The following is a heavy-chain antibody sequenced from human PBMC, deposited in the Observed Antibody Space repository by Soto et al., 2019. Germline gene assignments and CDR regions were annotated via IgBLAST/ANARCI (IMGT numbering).Heavy chain of an antibody. D-gene: IGHD4-17*01. J-gene: IGHJ4*02. V-gene: IGHV3-23*01. CDR1: GFTFSTYA. CDR2: ITASGGST. Sequence: EVQLLESGGGLVQPGGSLRLPCAASGFTFSTYAMIWVRQAPGKGLEWVSVITASGGSTYYADSVKGRFTVSRDTSKNTLFLQMNSLRAEDTAVYYCAKDRYGDYGGIDYWGQGTMVTVSS. CDR3: AKDRYGDYGGIDY.